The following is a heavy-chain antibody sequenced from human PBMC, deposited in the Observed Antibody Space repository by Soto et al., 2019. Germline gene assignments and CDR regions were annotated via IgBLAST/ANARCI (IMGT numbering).Heavy chain of an antibody. CDR2: INPNGGST. D-gene: IGHD6-13*01. CDR3: VRRHVSANGIDWFDP. J-gene: IGHJ5*02. V-gene: IGHV1-46*01. CDR1: ADPFTSYY. Sequence: GSGKVSCKAPADPFTSYYIHLVRQAPGHGLEWIGIINPNGGSTRFAQTFQGRVTITRDTSASTAYMELSSLRSEDTAVYYCVRRHVSANGIDWFDPWGQGTLFTVSS.